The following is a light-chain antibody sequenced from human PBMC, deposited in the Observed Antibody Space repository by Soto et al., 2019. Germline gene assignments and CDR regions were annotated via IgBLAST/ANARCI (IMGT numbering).Light chain of an antibody. Sequence: EIVLTQSPGTLSLSPGERATLSCRASQSVNSRYLAWYQQKPGQAPSLLIYGASNRATGIPDRFSGSGSGTEFTLTISRLEPEDFAVSYCQQYGSSPPYTFGLGTKLEIK. CDR2: GAS. V-gene: IGKV3-20*01. CDR3: QQYGSSPPYT. CDR1: QSVNSRY. J-gene: IGKJ2*01.